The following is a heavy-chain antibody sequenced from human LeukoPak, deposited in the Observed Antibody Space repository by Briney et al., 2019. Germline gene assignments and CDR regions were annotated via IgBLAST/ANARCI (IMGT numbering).Heavy chain of an antibody. CDR2: IIPILGIA. Sequence: ASVKVSCKASGGTFSSYAISWVRQAPGQGLEWMGRIIPILGIANYAQKFQGRVTITADKSTSTAYMELSSLRSEDTAVYYCARRAPWSSLVDYWGQGTLVTVSS. J-gene: IGHJ4*02. D-gene: IGHD1-26*01. CDR1: GGTFSSYA. CDR3: ARRAPWSSLVDY. V-gene: IGHV1-69*04.